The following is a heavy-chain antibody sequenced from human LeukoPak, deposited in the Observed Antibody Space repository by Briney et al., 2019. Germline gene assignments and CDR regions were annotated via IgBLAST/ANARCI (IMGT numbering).Heavy chain of an antibody. Sequence: GGSLRLSCAASGITFSNYGMSWVRQAPGKGLEWVAGISDSGGRTNYADSVRGRFTISRDNSKNTLYLQMNSLRAEDTAVYFCAKRGVVIRVILVGFHKEAYYFDSWGQGAVVTVSS. CDR1: GITFSNYG. CDR3: AKRGVVIRVILVGFHKEAYYFDS. V-gene: IGHV3-23*01. D-gene: IGHD3-22*01. J-gene: IGHJ4*02. CDR2: ISDSGGRT.